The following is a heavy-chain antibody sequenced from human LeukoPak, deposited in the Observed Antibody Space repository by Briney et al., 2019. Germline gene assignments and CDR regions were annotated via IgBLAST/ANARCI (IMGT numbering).Heavy chain of an antibody. J-gene: IGHJ4*02. V-gene: IGHV1-69*13. Sequence: GASVKVSCKASGGTFSSNAISWVRQAPGQGLEWMGGIIPIFGTPYYAQKFQGRVSITADESTSTAYMDLSSLRSEDTAVYYCARTFGVTIFGVGLQYWGQGTLVTVSS. D-gene: IGHD3-3*01. CDR2: IIPIFGTP. CDR3: ARTFGVTIFGVGLQY. CDR1: GGTFSSNA.